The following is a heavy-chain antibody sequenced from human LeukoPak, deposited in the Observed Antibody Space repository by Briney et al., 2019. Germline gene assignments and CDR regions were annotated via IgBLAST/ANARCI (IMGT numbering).Heavy chain of an antibody. CDR1: GYTLTELS. CDR2: INPNTGGT. Sequence: ASVKVSCKVSGYTLTELSMHWVRQAPGQGLEWMGWINPNTGGTNFAPKFHGRVPMTRDTSISTAYMELSSLRSDDTAVYYCAREVDGSHVPFDPWGQGTLVTVSS. J-gene: IGHJ5*02. CDR3: AREVDGSHVPFDP. D-gene: IGHD1-26*01. V-gene: IGHV1-2*02.